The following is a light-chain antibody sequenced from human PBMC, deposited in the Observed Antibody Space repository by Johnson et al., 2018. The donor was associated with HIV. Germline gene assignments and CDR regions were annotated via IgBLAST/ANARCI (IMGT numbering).Light chain of an antibody. CDR2: DNN. V-gene: IGLV1-51*01. CDR3: GTWDSSLSAAYA. J-gene: IGLJ1*01. CDR1: SSNIGNNY. Sequence: QSVLTQPPSVSAAPGQKVTISCSGSSSNIGNNYVSWYQQLPGTAPKLLIYDNNKRPSGIPDRFSGSKSGTSATLGITGLQTGDEADYYCGTWDSSLSAAYAFGTGTKATVL.